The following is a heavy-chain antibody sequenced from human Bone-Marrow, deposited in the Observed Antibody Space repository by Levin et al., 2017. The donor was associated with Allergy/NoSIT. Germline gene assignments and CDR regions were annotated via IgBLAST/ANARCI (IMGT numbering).Heavy chain of an antibody. J-gene: IGHJ6*02. CDR2: ISSSSSYI. Sequence: GGSLRLSCAASGFTFSSYSMNWVRQAPGKGLEWVSSISSSSSYIYYADSVKGRFTLSRDNARNSLYLQMNSLRAEDTAVYYCARDRVATTNGYDYGMDVWGQGTTVTVSS. CDR3: ARDRVATTNGYDYGMDV. CDR1: GFTFSSYS. D-gene: IGHD5-12*01. V-gene: IGHV3-21*01.